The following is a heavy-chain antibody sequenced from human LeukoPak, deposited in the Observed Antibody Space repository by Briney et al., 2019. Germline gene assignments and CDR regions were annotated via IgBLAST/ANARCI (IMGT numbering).Heavy chain of an antibody. Sequence: GRSLRLSCAASGFTFSSYAMHWVRQAPGKGLEWVAVISYDGSNKYYADSVKGRFTISRDNSKNTLYQQMNSLRAEDTAVYYCARASRYCSSTSCWYWFDPWGQGTLVTVSS. CDR2: ISYDGSNK. CDR3: ARASRYCSSTSCWYWFDP. CDR1: GFTFSSYA. J-gene: IGHJ5*02. D-gene: IGHD2-2*01. V-gene: IGHV3-30*04.